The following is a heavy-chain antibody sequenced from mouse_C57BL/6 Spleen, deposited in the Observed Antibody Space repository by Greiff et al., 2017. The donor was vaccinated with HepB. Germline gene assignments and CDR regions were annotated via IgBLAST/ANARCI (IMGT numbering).Heavy chain of an antibody. D-gene: IGHD2-3*01. Sequence: QVQLKQPGAELVKPGASVKLSCKASGYTFTSYWMHWVKQRPGRGLEWIGRIDPNSGGTKYNEKFKSKATLTVDKPSSTAYMQLSSLTSEDSAVYYCARYNGYSPWFAYWGQGTLVTVSA. J-gene: IGHJ3*01. V-gene: IGHV1-72*01. CDR2: IDPNSGGT. CDR3: ARYNGYSPWFAY. CDR1: GYTFTSYW.